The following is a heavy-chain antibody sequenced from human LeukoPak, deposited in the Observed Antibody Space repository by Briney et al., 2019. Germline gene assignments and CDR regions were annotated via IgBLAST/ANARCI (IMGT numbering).Heavy chain of an antibody. CDR2: ISYDGSRK. D-gene: IGHD6-13*01. CDR3: ATAPLYSSSWYFRGYFDD. V-gene: IGHV3-30*04. CDR1: GFTFSSYA. J-gene: IGHJ4*02. Sequence: PGGSLRLSCAASGFTFSSYAMHRVRQAPGKGLEWVAVISYDGSRKDYADSAKGRFTISGDNSKNALYLEMNSLTTEDTAVYYCATAPLYSSSWYFRGYFDDWGQGTLVTVSS.